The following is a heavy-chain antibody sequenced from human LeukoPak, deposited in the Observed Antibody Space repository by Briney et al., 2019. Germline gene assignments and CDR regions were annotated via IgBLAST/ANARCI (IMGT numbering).Heavy chain of an antibody. Sequence: PSETLSLTCTVSGYSISSGYYWGWIRQPPGKGLEWIGSIYHSGSTYYNPSLKSRVTISVDTSKNQFSLKLSSVTAADTAVYYCARGGFDYGDYWGQGALSPSPQ. CDR2: IYHSGST. D-gene: IGHD3-3*01. CDR1: GYSISSGYY. V-gene: IGHV4-38-2*02. CDR3: ARGGFDYGDY. J-gene: IGHJ4*02.